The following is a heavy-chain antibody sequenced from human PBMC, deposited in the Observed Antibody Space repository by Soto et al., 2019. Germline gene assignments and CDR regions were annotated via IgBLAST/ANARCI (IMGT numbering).Heavy chain of an antibody. Sequence: SETLSLTCNVSCVSTRSYYWSWIRQPPGKGLEWIGYIYSSGSTNYNPSLKSRVTISVDTSKNQFSLRLSSVTAADTAVYYCARVATFGGVIDLYYFDFWGQGTLVTVSS. CDR1: CVSTRSYY. D-gene: IGHD3-16*02. CDR3: ARVATFGGVIDLYYFDF. CDR2: IYSSGST. J-gene: IGHJ4*02. V-gene: IGHV4-59*01.